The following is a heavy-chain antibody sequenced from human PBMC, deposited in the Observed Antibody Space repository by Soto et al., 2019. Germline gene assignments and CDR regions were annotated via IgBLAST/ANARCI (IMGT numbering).Heavy chain of an antibody. Sequence: SETLSLTCTVSGGSISSGGYYWSWIRQHPGKGLEWIGYIYYSGSTYYNPSLKSRVTISVDTSKNQFSLKLSSVTAADTAVYYCARTGIDWLNAFDIWGQGTMVTVSS. CDR3: ARTGIDWLNAFDI. J-gene: IGHJ3*02. CDR1: GGSISSGGYY. V-gene: IGHV4-31*03. CDR2: IYYSGST. D-gene: IGHD3-9*01.